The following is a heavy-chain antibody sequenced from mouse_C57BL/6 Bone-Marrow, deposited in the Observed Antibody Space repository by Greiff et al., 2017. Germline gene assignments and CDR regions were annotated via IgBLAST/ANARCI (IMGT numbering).Heavy chain of an antibody. CDR1: GYTFTSYW. V-gene: IGHV1-55*01. Sequence: QVQLQQSGAELVKPGASVKMSCKASGYTFTSYWITWVKQRPGQGLEWIGDIYPGSGSTNYNEKFKSKATMTADTSSSTAYMQLSSLTSEDSAVYSCARPYNSNVCYFDVWGRGTSVTVSS. CDR3: ARPYNSNVCYFDV. J-gene: IGHJ1*01. CDR2: IYPGSGST. D-gene: IGHD2-5*01.